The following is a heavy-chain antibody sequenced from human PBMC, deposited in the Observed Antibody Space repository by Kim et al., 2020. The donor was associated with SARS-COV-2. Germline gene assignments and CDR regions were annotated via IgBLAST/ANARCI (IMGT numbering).Heavy chain of an antibody. CDR2: IYYSGST. J-gene: IGHJ5*02. V-gene: IGHV4-59*01. CDR3: VASYYGSGRGWFDP. CDR1: GGSISSYY. D-gene: IGHD3-10*01. Sequence: SETLSLTCTVSGGSISSYYWSWIRQPPGKGLEWIGYIYYSGSTNYNPSLKSRVTISVDTSKNQFSLKLSSVTAADTAVYYCVASYYGSGRGWFDPWGQGTLVTVSS.